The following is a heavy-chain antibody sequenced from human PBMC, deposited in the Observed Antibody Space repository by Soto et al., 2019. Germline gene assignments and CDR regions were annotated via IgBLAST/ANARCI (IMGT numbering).Heavy chain of an antibody. D-gene: IGHD4-17*01. Sequence: ASVKVSCKASGYTFTSYYIHWVRHAPGQGLEWMGIINPSGGSTTYAQKFQGRVTMTRDTSTSTVYMELSSLRSEDTAVYYCTRAPPYGAFDIWGQGTMVTVSS. V-gene: IGHV1-46*03. CDR2: INPSGGST. CDR3: TRAPPYGAFDI. J-gene: IGHJ3*02. CDR1: GYTFTSYY.